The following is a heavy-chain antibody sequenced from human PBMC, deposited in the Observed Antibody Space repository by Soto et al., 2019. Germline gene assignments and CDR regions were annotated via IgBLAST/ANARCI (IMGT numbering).Heavy chain of an antibody. CDR3: ARLHGPTKSETWFDP. CDR2: ISTYSGDT. CDR1: GYTFFTYD. J-gene: IGHJ5*02. D-gene: IGHD5-12*01. V-gene: IGHV1-18*01. Sequence: QVHLVQSGVEVKTPGASVKVSCQASGYTFFTYDISWVRQAPGQGLEWMGWISTYSGDTKYAQKFQGRVTMTTDTSTTTAYLELRSLRSADTAVYYSARLHGPTKSETWFDPWGQGPLVTVSS.